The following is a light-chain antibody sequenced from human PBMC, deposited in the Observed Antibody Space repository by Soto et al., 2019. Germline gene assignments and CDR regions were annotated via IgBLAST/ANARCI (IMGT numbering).Light chain of an antibody. J-gene: IGKJ1*01. CDR2: GAS. V-gene: IGKV3-20*01. CDR1: QSVNSNY. CDR3: HQYGRSPRT. Sequence: EIVLTQSPGTLSLSPGERATLSCRASQSVNSNYFAWYQQKPGQAPRLLIYGASSRATGIPDRFSSSGSGTDFTLTISRLEPEDFAVYYCHQYGRSPRTFGQGTKVQIK.